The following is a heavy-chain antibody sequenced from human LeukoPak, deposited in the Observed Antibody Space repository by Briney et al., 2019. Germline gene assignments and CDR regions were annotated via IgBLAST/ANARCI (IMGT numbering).Heavy chain of an antibody. CDR3: ARDLPSGWYSKAAAGPDFDY. V-gene: IGHV1-2*06. CDR2: INPNCGGT. J-gene: IGHJ4*02. CDR1: GYTFTGYY. Sequence: GASVKVSCKASGYTFTGYYMHWVRQAPGQGLEWMGRINPNCGGTNYAQKFQGRVTMTRDKSISTAYMEVSRLRSDDTAVYYCARDLPSGWYSKAAAGPDFDYWGQGTLVTVSS. D-gene: IGHD6-13*01.